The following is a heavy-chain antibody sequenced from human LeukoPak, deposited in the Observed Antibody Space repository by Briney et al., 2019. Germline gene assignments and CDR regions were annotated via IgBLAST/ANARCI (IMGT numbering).Heavy chain of an antibody. CDR3: ARDRDSSGLFDY. D-gene: IGHD6-19*01. Sequence: GASVKVSCKASGGTFSSYAISWVRQAPGQGLEWMGGIIPIFGTANYAQKFQGRVTITADKSTSTAYMELSSLRAEDTAVYYCARDRDSSGLFDYWGQGTLVTVSS. CDR1: GGTFSSYA. J-gene: IGHJ4*02. CDR2: IIPIFGTA. V-gene: IGHV1-69*06.